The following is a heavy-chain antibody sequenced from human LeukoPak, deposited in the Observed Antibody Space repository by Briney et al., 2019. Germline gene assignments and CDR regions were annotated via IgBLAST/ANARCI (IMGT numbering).Heavy chain of an antibody. CDR1: W. J-gene: IGHJ4*02. CDR3: ARVTYSYGLA. CDR2: INSDGSST. D-gene: IGHD5-18*01. V-gene: IGHV3-74*01. Sequence: WMHWVRQAPGKGLVWVSRINSDGSSTSYADSVKGRFTISRDNAKNTLYLQMNSLRAEDTAVYYCARVTYSYGLAWGQGTLVTVSS.